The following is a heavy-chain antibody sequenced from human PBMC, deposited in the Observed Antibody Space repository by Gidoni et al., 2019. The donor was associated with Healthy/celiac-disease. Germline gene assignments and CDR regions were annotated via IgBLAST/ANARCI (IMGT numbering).Heavy chain of an antibody. V-gene: IGHV4-31*03. CDR3: ARASGSGSYYKVGCLIDI. CDR1: GGSISSGGYY. D-gene: IGHD3-10*01. CDR2: IYYSGST. J-gene: IGHJ3*02. Sequence: QVQLQESGPGLVKPSQTLSLTCTVSGGSISSGGYYWSWIRQHPGKGLEWIGYIYYSGSTYYNPSLKSRVTISVDTSKNQFSLKLSSVTAADTAVYYCARASGSGSYYKVGCLIDIWGQGTMVTVSS.